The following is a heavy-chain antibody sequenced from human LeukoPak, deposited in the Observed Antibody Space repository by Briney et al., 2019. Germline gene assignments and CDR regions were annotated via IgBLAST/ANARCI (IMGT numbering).Heavy chain of an antibody. Sequence: GGSLRLSCAASGFTFSSYWMSWVRQAPGKGLEGVANIKQDGSEKTYVDSVKGRFTISRDNAKNSLYLQMNSLRAEDTAVYYCARDRWAILTGSENYYFYGMDVWGQGTTVTVSS. V-gene: IGHV3-7*01. D-gene: IGHD3-9*01. CDR3: ARDRWAILTGSENYYFYGMDV. J-gene: IGHJ6*02. CDR1: GFTFSSYW. CDR2: IKQDGSEK.